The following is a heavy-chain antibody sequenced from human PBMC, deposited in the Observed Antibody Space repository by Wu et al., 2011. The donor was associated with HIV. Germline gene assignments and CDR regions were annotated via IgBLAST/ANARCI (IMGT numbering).Heavy chain of an antibody. CDR3: ARGSGYHFNYNYLVV. Sequence: QVQLVQSGAEVKKPGSSVKVSCKASGGTFNSYAISWVRQAPGQGLEWMGGIIAIFGTANYAQKFQGRVTITADKSTTTTYMELNNLRSEDTAVYYCARGSGYHFNYNYLVVWAKGPRSPSP. CDR2: IIAIFGTA. V-gene: IGHV1-69*06. D-gene: IGHD3-22*01. J-gene: IGHJ6*03. CDR1: GGTFNSYA.